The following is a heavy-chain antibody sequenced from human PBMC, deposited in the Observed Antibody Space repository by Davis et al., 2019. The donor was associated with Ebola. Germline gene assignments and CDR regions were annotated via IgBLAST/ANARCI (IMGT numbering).Heavy chain of an antibody. J-gene: IGHJ5*02. D-gene: IGHD1-26*01. V-gene: IGHV1-46*01. CDR2: INPSGGST. CDR3: ARGVGSYSQQLGAGWFDP. CDR1: GYTFTSYY. Sequence: ASVKVSCKASGYTFTSYYIHWVRQAPGQGLEWMGIINPSGGSTTYAQKFQGRVTMTRDTSTSTVYMELSSLRSEDTAVYYCARGVGSYSQQLGAGWFDPWGQGTLVTVSS.